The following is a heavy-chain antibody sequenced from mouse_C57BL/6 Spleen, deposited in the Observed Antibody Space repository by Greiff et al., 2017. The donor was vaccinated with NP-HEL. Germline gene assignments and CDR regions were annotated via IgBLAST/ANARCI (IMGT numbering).Heavy chain of an antibody. J-gene: IGHJ2*01. Sequence: VQLQQSGPVLVKPGASVKMSCKASGYTFTDYYMNWVKQSHGKSLEWIGVINPYNGGTSYNQKFKVKATLTVDKSSSTAYMELNSLTSEDSAVYYCARSAPGYYFDYWGQGTTLTVSS. CDR1: GYTFTDYY. V-gene: IGHV1-19*01. CDR3: ARSAPGYYFDY. CDR2: INPYNGGT. D-gene: IGHD1-2*01.